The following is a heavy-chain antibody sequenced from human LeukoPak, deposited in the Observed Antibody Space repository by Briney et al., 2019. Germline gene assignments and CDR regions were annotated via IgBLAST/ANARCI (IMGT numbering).Heavy chain of an antibody. CDR1: GASVSSDSYY. J-gene: IGHJ4*02. CDR2: VRSSGST. V-gene: IGHV4-61*01. D-gene: IGHD2-8*02. CDR3: ARGVLVGATGHHFAY. Sequence: PSETLSLTCSVSGASVSSDSYYWTWIRQPPGEGLEWIGYVRSSGSTNYNPSLKSRVAMLVDTPKNQFTLKLNSVTAADTAVYYCARGVLVGATGHHFAYWGQGTRVTVSS.